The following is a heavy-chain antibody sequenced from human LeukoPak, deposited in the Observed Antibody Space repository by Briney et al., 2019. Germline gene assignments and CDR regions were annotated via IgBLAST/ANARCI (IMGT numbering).Heavy chain of an antibody. V-gene: IGHV3-30*18. CDR3: VKDRGDGYNYDY. D-gene: IGHD5-24*01. J-gene: IGHJ4*02. CDR1: GFAFSSNG. CDR2: TSNDERSK. Sequence: GGSLRLSCAASGFAFSSNGMHWVRQAPGKGLEWVAVTSNDERSKYYADSVKGRFTISRDNSKNTLYLQMNSLRVEDTAVYYCVKDRGDGYNYDYWGQGTLVTVSS.